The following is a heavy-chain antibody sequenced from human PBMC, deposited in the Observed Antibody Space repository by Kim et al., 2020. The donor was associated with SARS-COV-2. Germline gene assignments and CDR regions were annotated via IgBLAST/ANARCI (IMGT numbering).Heavy chain of an antibody. J-gene: IGHJ5*02. CDR2: IYYSGTT. CDR1: GCPISSSSYH. CDR3: ARPAQTGWFDP. Sequence: SETLSLTCTVSGCPISSSSYHWGWIRQPPGKGLDWIGSIYYSGTTYYNPSLPSRVTLSVDPTKNQFSMKLGAATAADTAVYYCARPAQTGWFDPWGQGTPVTVSS. V-gene: IGHV4-39*01.